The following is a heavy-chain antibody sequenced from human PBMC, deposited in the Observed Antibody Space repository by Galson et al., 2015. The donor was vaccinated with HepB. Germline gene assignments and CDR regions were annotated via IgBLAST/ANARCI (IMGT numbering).Heavy chain of an antibody. J-gene: IGHJ3*02. CDR2: IIPILGIA. CDR1: GGTFSSYA. D-gene: IGHD2/OR15-2a*01. V-gene: IGHV1-69*04. Sequence: SVKVSCKASGGTFSSYAISWVRQAPGQGLEWMGRIIPILGIANYAQKFQGRVTVTADKSTSTAYMELSSLRSEDTAVYYCAAFVGLSLVAFDIWGQGTMVTVSS. CDR3: AAFVGLSLVAFDI.